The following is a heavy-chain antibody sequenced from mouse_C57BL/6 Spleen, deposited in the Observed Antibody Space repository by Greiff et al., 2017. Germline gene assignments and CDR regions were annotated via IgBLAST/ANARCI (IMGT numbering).Heavy chain of an antibody. D-gene: IGHD2-5*01. CDR1: GYAFSSSW. CDR2: IYPGDGDT. CDR3: AGYSNYPHWYFDV. J-gene: IGHJ1*03. Sequence: VQLQQSGPELVKPGASVKISCKASGYAFSSSWMNWVKQRPGKGLEWIGRIYPGDGDTNYNGKFKGKATLTADKSSSTAYMQLSSLTSEDSAVYFCAGYSNYPHWYFDVWGTGTTVTVSS. V-gene: IGHV1-82*01.